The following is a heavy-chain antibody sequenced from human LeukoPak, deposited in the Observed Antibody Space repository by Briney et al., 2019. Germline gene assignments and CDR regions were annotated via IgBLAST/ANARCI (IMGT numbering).Heavy chain of an antibody. CDR3: ARRGAARLGYGMDV. CDR2: ISNSGSTM. D-gene: IGHD6-6*01. CDR1: GFTFSDYY. J-gene: IGHJ6*02. V-gene: IGHV3-11*01. Sequence: GKSLRLSCAASGFTFSDYYMGWIRQAPGKGLEWVSYISNSGSTMYYADSVKGRFTISRDNAKNSLYLQMNSLRAEDTAVYYCARRGAARLGYGMDVWGQGTTVAVSS.